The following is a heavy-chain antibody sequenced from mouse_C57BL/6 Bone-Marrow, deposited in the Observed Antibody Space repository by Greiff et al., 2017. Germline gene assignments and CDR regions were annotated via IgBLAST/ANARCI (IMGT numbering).Heavy chain of an antibody. V-gene: IGHV5-15*01. J-gene: IGHJ1*03. CDR2: ISNLAYSI. Sequence: EVKLVESGGGLVQPGGSLKLSCAASGFTFSDYGMAWVRQAPRKGPEWVAFISNLAYSIYYADTVTGRFTISRENAKNTLYLEMRSLRSEDTAMYYCARHDYGQGYFDVWGTGTTVTVSS. CDR3: ARHDYGQGYFDV. CDR1: GFTFSDYG. D-gene: IGHD1-1*02.